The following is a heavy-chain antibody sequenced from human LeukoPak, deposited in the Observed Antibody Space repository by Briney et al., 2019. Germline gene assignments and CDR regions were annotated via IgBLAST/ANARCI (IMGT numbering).Heavy chain of an antibody. V-gene: IGHV3-30*04. D-gene: IGHD6-19*01. CDR3: ARDVISSGWYGAFDI. Sequence: PGGSLRLSCAASGFTFSSFAMHWVRQAPGKVLDWVAVTSNDGSNKYYADSVKGRLTISRDNSKNTLHLQMNSLRAEDTAVYYCARDVISSGWYGAFDIWGQGTMVTVSS. CDR2: TSNDGSNK. J-gene: IGHJ3*02. CDR1: GFTFSSFA.